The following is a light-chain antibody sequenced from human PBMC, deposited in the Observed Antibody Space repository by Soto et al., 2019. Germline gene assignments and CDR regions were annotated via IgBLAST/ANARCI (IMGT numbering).Light chain of an antibody. CDR1: QSISTW. V-gene: IGKV1-5*03. J-gene: IGKJ2*02. Sequence: DIQMTQSPSTLSASVGARVTITCRASQSISTWLAWYQHRPGKAPKLLIYQASSLEGGVPSRFSGSGSGTEFTLTISSLQPDDFATYYCQQYITYSRTFGQGTKVETK. CDR3: QQYITYSRT. CDR2: QAS.